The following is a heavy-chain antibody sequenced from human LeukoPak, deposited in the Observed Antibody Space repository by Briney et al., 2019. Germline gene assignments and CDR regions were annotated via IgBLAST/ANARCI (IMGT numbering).Heavy chain of an antibody. CDR3: ARVPPVNRDTSAYRPLDY. V-gene: IGHV3-7*01. CDR2: IKEDGTEE. CDR1: GFTFSSYS. J-gene: IGHJ4*02. D-gene: IGHD3-22*01. Sequence: GGSLRLSCAASGFTFSSYSMNWLRQAPGKGLEWVANIKEDGTEEDYLDSVKGRFTISRDNAQNSLYLQMNSLRAEDTAVYYCARVPPVNRDTSAYRPLDYWGQGTLVTVSS.